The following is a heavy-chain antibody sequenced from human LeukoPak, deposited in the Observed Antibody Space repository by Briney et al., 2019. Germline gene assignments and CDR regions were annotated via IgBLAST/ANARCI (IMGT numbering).Heavy chain of an antibody. CDR2: ITGSGGNA. CDR1: GFTFSNYA. D-gene: IGHD6-13*01. Sequence: GGSLRLPCTASGFTFSNYAMSWVRQAPGKGLEWVSTITGSGGNAYYADSVKGRFTIPRDNSKSTLYLQMNSLRPVDAAVYYCAKAAATGSGYYFEYWGQGALVTVSS. CDR3: AKAAATGSGYYFEY. V-gene: IGHV3-23*01. J-gene: IGHJ4*02.